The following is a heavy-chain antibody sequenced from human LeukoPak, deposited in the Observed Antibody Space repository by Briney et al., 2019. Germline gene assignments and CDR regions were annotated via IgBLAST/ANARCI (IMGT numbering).Heavy chain of an antibody. CDR3: ARGDNWNYGRSRYYYYYMDV. D-gene: IGHD1-7*01. CDR1: GGSFSGYY. V-gene: IGHV4-34*01. Sequence: SETLSLTCAVYGGSFSGYYWSWIRQPPGKGLEWIGEINHSGSTNYNPSLKSRVTISVDTSKNQFSLKLSSVTAADTAVYYCARGDNWNYGRSRYYYYYMDVWGKGTTVTVSS. J-gene: IGHJ6*03. CDR2: INHSGST.